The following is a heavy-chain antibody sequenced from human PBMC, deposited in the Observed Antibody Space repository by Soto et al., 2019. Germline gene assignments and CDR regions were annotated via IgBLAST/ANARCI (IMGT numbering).Heavy chain of an antibody. Sequence: QVQLVQSGAEVKKPGASVKVSCKASGYTFTSYGISWVRQAPRQGLEWMGWISAYNGNTKYVQKFQGRVTMTTDTSTSTSYMELRSLRSDDTAVYYCARDSAAGLNDYWGQGTLFTVSS. CDR3: ARDSAAGLNDY. CDR1: GYTFTSYG. CDR2: ISAYNGNT. D-gene: IGHD6-13*01. V-gene: IGHV1-18*01. J-gene: IGHJ4*02.